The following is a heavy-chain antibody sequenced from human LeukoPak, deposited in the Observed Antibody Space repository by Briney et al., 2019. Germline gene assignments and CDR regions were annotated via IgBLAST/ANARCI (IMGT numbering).Heavy chain of an antibody. CDR1: GFTFSNYA. J-gene: IGHJ4*02. D-gene: IGHD6-19*01. CDR2: ISGSGGST. CDR3: ANGLWLVDY. V-gene: IGHV3-23*01. Sequence: GGSLRLSCAASGFTFSNYAMSWVRQAAGKGLEWVSAISGSGGSTYYADSVKGRFTISRDNSKNTLYLQMNSLRAEDTAVYYCANGLWLVDYWGQGTLVTVSS.